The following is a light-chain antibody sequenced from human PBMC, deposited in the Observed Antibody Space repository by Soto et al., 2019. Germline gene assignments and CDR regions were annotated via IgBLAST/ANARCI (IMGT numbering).Light chain of an antibody. V-gene: IGLV2-14*01. CDR3: SSFRSSSPLYV. CDR2: EVN. Sequence: QSALTQPASVSGSPGQSITISCTGTSSDVGGHNFVSWYQQHPGKAPKLMIYEVNSRPSGVSDRFSGSKSGNTASLTISGLQAEDEADYYCSSFRSSSPLYVFGSGTKVTVL. J-gene: IGLJ1*01. CDR1: SSDVGGHNF.